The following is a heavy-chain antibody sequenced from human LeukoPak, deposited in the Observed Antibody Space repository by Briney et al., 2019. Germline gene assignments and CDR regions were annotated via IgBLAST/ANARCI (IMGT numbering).Heavy chain of an antibody. CDR3: ARVQSETGFYYYYGMDV. CDR2: ISWNSGSI. V-gene: IGHV3-9*01. Sequence: GGSLRLSCAASGFTFDDYAMHWVRQAPGKGLEWVSGISWNSGSIGYADSVKGRFTISRDNAKNSLYLQMNSLRAEDTAVYYCARVQSETGFYYYYGMDVWGQGTTVTVSS. J-gene: IGHJ6*02. CDR1: GFTFDDYA.